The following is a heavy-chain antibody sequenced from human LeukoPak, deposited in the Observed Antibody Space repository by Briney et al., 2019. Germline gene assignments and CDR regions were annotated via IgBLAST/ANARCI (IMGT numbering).Heavy chain of an antibody. J-gene: IGHJ3*02. CDR1: GYTFTSYY. D-gene: IGHD3-10*01. Sequence: ASVKVSCKASGYTFTSYYMHWVRQAPGQGLEWMGIINPSGGSTSYAQKFQGRVTMTRDTSTSTVYMELSSLRSEDTAVYYCARGGMGVRGAEDDAFDIWGQGTMVTVSS. CDR3: ARGGMGVRGAEDDAFDI. V-gene: IGHV1-46*01. CDR2: INPSGGST.